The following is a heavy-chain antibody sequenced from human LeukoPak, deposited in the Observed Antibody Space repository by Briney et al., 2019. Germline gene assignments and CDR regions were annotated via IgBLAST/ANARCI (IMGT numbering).Heavy chain of an antibody. CDR1: GFSFSSYS. CDR2: ISSSSSTI. Sequence: PGGSLRLSCAASGFSFSSYSMNWVRQAPGKGLEWVSYISSSSSTIYYADSVKGRFTISRDNSKNTLYLQMNSLRAEDTAVYYCATPGDYDFWSGYPYWGQGTLVTVSS. J-gene: IGHJ4*02. V-gene: IGHV3-48*01. D-gene: IGHD3-3*01. CDR3: ATPGDYDFWSGYPY.